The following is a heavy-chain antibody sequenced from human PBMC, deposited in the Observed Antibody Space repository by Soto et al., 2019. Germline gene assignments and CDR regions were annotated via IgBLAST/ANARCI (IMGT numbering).Heavy chain of an antibody. J-gene: IGHJ3*02. D-gene: IGHD2-2*01. CDR3: ARDPLCSSTSCSVNAFDI. CDR2: IIPILGIA. CDR1: VGTFSSYA. V-gene: IGHV1-69*04. Sequence: QVQLVQSGAEVKKPGSSVKVSCKASVGTFSSYAISWVRQAPGQGLEWMGRIIPILGIANYAQKFQGRVTITADKSTSTAYMELSSLRSEDTAVYYCARDPLCSSTSCSVNAFDIWGQGTMVTVSS.